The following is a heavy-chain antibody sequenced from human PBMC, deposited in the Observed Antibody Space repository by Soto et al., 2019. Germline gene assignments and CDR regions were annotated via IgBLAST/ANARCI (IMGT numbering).Heavy chain of an antibody. CDR3: ARDCIAVAGNYFDY. J-gene: IGHJ4*02. CDR2: IWYDGSNK. CDR1: GFTFSSYG. D-gene: IGHD6-19*01. Sequence: QVQLVESGGGVVQPGRSLRLSCAASGFTFSSYGMHWVRQAPGKGLEWVAVIWYDGSNKYYADSVKGRFTISRDNSKNTLYLQMNSLRAEDTAVYYCARDCIAVAGNYFDYWGKGTLVTVSS. V-gene: IGHV3-33*01.